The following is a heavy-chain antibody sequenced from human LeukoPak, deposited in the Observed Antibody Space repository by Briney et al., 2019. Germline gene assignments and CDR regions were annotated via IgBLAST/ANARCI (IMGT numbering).Heavy chain of an antibody. D-gene: IGHD1-1*01. J-gene: IGHJ4*02. V-gene: IGHV2-5*04. CDR2: IYWNEDR. Sequence: SGPTLVKPTQTLTLTCALSGFSLNAGGVAVGWIRQPPGKALEWLAIIYWNEDRYYSPSLKSSFTIAKDTSKNQVVLTMTNMDPVDTATYYCVRGTLRGGFDYWGQGTLVTVSS. CDR1: GFSLNAGGVA. CDR3: VRGTLRGGFDY.